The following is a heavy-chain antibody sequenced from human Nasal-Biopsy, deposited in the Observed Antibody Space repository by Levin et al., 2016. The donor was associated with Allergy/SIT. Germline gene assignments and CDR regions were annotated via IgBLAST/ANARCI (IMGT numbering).Heavy chain of an antibody. CDR3: VKSGSDSYALNWFDP. V-gene: IGHV2-5*04. CDR2: IYWDDDK. Sequence: SGPTLVKPTQTLTLTCNFSGFSLTSTGAGVGWIRQPPGKAPEWLALIYWDDDKRYSPSLRSRLTITSDTSKNQVVLTMTSMDPADTGTYYCVKSGSDSYALNWFDPWGQGTLVTVSS. CDR1: GFSLTSTGAG. D-gene: IGHD2-21*01. J-gene: IGHJ5*02.